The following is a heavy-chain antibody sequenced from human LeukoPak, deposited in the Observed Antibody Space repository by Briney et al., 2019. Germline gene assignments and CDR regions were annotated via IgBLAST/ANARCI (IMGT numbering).Heavy chain of an antibody. J-gene: IGHJ4*02. Sequence: PGGSLRLSCAASGFTFSSYWMSWVRQAPGKGLEGVANIKQDGSEKSYVDSVKGRFTISRDNAKNSLYLQMNSLRVEDTAVYYCARLSIAVVLSYYFDYWGQGTLVTVSS. D-gene: IGHD6-19*01. V-gene: IGHV3-7*01. CDR3: ARLSIAVVLSYYFDY. CDR1: GFTFSSYW. CDR2: IKQDGSEK.